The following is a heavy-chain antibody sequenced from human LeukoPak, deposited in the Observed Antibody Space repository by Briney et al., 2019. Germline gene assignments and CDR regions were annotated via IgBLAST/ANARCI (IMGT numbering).Heavy chain of an antibody. CDR2: ISTSSTTI. D-gene: IGHD3-10*01. CDR3: ARDRGYYYDY. V-gene: IGHV3-48*02. CDR1: GFTFSSHS. J-gene: IGHJ4*02. Sequence: PGGSLRLSCAASGFTFSSHSMNWVRQAPGKGPEWVSYISTSSTTIYYADSVKGRFTISRDNAKNSLYLQMNSLRDEDTAVYYCARDRGYYYDYWGQGTLVTVSS.